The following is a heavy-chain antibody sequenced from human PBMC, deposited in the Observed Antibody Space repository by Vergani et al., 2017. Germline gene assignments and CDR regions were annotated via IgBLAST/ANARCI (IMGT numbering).Heavy chain of an antibody. CDR2: ISNDGSKK. D-gene: IGHD3-10*01. J-gene: IGHJ6*03. CDR1: GFSFSSHA. CDR3: AKAGSVTSGSRQYNFYMDV. Sequence: QVQLAESGGGRVQPGRSLILSCAASGFSFSSHAIHWFRQAPGKGLEWVAVISNDGSKKYYADSVKGRFTISRDKSKNTLDLQMNSLRTQDTAVYYCAKAGSVTSGSRQYNFYMDVWGKGTTVTVS. V-gene: IGHV3-30*18.